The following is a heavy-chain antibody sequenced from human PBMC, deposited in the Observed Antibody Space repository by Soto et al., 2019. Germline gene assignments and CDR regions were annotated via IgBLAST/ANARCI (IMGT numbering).Heavy chain of an antibody. CDR2: MSGSGDDA. D-gene: IGHD3-3*01. CDR3: AKKVTIYAVDPADY. Sequence: GGSLRLSCAASGFTFSNYGMSWVRQAPGKGLEWVSVMSGSGDDAYYADSVKGRFTISRDNSKNTLYLQMNSLRAEDTAVYFCAKKVTIYAVDPADYWGQGTQVTVSS. V-gene: IGHV3-23*01. CDR1: GFTFSNYG. J-gene: IGHJ4*02.